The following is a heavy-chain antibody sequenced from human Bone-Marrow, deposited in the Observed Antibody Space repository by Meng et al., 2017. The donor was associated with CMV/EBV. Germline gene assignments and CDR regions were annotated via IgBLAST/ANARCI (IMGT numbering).Heavy chain of an antibody. V-gene: IGHV3-23*01. CDR2: ISGSGGST. Sequence: GESLKISCAASGFTFSSYAMSWVRQAPGKGLDWVSSISGSGGSTYYADSVKGRFTISRDNSKNTLYLQMNSLRAEDTAVYYCAKYGDGYNCDYWGQGTLVTVS. J-gene: IGHJ4*02. D-gene: IGHD5-24*01. CDR3: AKYGDGYNCDY. CDR1: GFTFSSYA.